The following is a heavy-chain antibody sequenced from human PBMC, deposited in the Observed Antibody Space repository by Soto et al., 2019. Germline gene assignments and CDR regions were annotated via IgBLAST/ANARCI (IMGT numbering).Heavy chain of an antibody. J-gene: IGHJ4*02. CDR2: IGAYNGNT. CDR1: GYTFTSYG. V-gene: IGHV1-18*04. CDR3: ARDPHNYYDFWSGYYPFDY. Sequence: ASVKVSCKASGYTFTSYGISWVRQAPGQGLEWMGWIGAYNGNTNYAQKLQGRVTMTTDTSTSTAYVELRSLRSDDTAVYYCARDPHNYYDFWSGYYPFDYWGQGTLVTVSS. D-gene: IGHD3-3*01.